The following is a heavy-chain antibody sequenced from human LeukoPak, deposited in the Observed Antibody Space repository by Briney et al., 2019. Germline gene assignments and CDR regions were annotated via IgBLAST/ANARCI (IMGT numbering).Heavy chain of an antibody. CDR2: IYYSGST. CDR3: ARGGLGGYFDWSDTDT. CDR1: GGSISSGDYY. V-gene: IGHV4-30-4*08. D-gene: IGHD3-9*01. Sequence: SETLSLTCTVSGGSISSGDYYWSWIRQPPGQGLEWIGYIYYSGSTYYNPSLKSRVTISVDTSKNQFSLKQSSVTAADTAVYYCARGGLGGYFDWSDTDTWGQGTLVTVSS. J-gene: IGHJ5*02.